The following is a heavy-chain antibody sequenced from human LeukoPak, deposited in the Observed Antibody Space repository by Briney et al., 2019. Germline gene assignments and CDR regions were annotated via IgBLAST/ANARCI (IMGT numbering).Heavy chain of an antibody. D-gene: IGHD5-12*01. V-gene: IGHV3-48*03. Sequence: GGSLRLSCAASGFTFTNYEMNWVRQAPGKGLEWVSYISSSGRIIYYADSVKGRFTISRDNAQESLYLQMNSLRADDTAVYYCAREAFSGYDYFDYWGQGTLVTVSS. CDR3: AREAFSGYDYFDY. J-gene: IGHJ4*02. CDR1: GFTFTNYE. CDR2: ISSSGRII.